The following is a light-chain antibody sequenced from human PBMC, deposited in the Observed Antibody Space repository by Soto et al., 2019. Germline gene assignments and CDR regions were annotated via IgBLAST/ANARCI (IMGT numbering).Light chain of an antibody. CDR1: SSNIGAGYD. CDR3: QSYDSSLSAWV. Sequence: QSVLTQPPSVSGAPGQRVTISCTGSSSNIGAGYDVHWYQQLPGKAPKLLIFGNTYRPSGVPDRLSGSKSGTSASLAITGLQAEDEADYSCQSYDSSLSAWVFGGGTKLTVL. CDR2: GNT. J-gene: IGLJ3*02. V-gene: IGLV1-40*01.